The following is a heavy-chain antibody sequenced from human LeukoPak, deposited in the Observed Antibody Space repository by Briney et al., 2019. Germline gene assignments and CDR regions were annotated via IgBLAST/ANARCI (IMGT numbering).Heavy chain of an antibody. D-gene: IGHD6-13*01. CDR1: GFTFSSYW. CDR2: IKQDGSEK. Sequence: GGSLKLSCAASGFTFSSYWMTWVRQTPGKGLEWVANIKQDGSEKYYVDSVKGRFTISRDNAKNSLYLQMNSLRAEDTAVYYCARRGSSSWPNWFDPWGQGTLVTVSS. CDR3: ARRGSSSWPNWFDP. J-gene: IGHJ5*02. V-gene: IGHV3-7*03.